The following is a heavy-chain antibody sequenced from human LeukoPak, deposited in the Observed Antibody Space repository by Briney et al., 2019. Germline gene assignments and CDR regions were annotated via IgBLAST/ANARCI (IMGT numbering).Heavy chain of an antibody. CDR1: GFTFSSYW. CDR2: INQDGSEK. J-gene: IGHJ6*03. D-gene: IGHD3-3*01. V-gene: IGHV3-7*01. CDR3: ARLRKYYDFWSGYAYYYYYYMDV. Sequence: GGSLRLSCAASGFTFSSYWMSWVRQAPGKGLEWVANINQDGSEKYYVDSVKGRFTISRDNAKNSLYLQMNSLRAEDTAVYYCARLRKYYDFWSGYAYYYYYYMDVWGKGTTVTVSS.